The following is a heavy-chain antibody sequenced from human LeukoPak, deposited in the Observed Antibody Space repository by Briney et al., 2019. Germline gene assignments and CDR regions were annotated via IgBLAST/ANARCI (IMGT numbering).Heavy chain of an antibody. CDR3: ARDHTGGGWFDP. CDR1: GGSISSYY. CDR2: IYTSGSI. D-gene: IGHD2-8*02. Sequence: PSETLSLTCTVSGGSISSYYWSWIRQPAGKGLEWIGRIYTSGSITYNPSLKSRVSMSVDTSKNQFSLKLSSVTAADTAVYYCARDHTGGGWFDPWGQGTLVTVSS. J-gene: IGHJ5*02. V-gene: IGHV4-4*07.